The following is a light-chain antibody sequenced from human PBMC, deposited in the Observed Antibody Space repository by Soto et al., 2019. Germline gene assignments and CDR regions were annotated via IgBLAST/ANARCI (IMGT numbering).Light chain of an antibody. CDR1: NSNIRSNY. V-gene: IGLV1-47*02. CDR3: GAWDDSLSGYV. Sequence: QCFLTQPPSASGTPGQRFTISCSGSNSNIRSNYVYWYQQLPGTAPKLLIYSNNQRPSGVPDRFSGSKSGTSASLAISGLRSDDEGDYYCGAWDDSLSGYVFGTGTKVTVL. CDR2: SNN. J-gene: IGLJ1*01.